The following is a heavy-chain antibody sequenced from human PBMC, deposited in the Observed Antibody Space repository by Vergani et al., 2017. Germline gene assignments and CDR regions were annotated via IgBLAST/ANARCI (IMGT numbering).Heavy chain of an antibody. V-gene: IGHV2-26*01. CDR1: GFSLSNARMV. D-gene: IGHD6-25*01. J-gene: IGHJ5*02. CDR2: IFSNDEK. CDR3: ARIKRAAADAVLWFDP. Sequence: QVTLKESGPVLVKPTETLTLTCTVAGFSLSNARMVVSWIRQPPGKALEWRAHIFSNDEKSYSTSLKSRLTISKDTSKSQVVLTMTSMDPVDTATYYCARIKRAAADAVLWFDPWGQGTLVTVSS.